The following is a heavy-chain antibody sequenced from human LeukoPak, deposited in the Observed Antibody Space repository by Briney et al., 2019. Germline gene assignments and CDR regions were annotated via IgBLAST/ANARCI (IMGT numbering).Heavy chain of an antibody. CDR1: GFTFNDSA. D-gene: IGHD3-3*01. Sequence: GGSLRLSCAASGFTFNDSAFHWVRQAPGKGLEWVSGISWNSGSIDYADSVRGRFTISRDNAKNTLYLQMNSLRAEDTAVYYCAKEQGRDFWSGYPLGDYWGQGALVTVSS. J-gene: IGHJ4*02. CDR3: AKEQGRDFWSGYPLGDY. CDR2: ISWNSGSI. V-gene: IGHV3-9*01.